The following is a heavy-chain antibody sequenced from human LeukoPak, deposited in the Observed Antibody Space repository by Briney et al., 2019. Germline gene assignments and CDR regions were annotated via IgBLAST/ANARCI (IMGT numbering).Heavy chain of an antibody. Sequence: GRSLRLSCAASGFTFSSYGMHWVRQAPGKGLERVAVISYDGSNKYYADSVKGRFTISRDNSKNTLYLQMNSLRAEDTAVYYCAKEQEVEMATIQCAFDVWGQGTMVTVSS. CDR2: ISYDGSNK. D-gene: IGHD5-24*01. V-gene: IGHV3-30*18. J-gene: IGHJ3*01. CDR1: GFTFSSYG. CDR3: AKEQEVEMATIQCAFDV.